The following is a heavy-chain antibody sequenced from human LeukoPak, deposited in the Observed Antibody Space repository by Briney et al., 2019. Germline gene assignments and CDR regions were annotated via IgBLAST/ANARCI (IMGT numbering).Heavy chain of an antibody. CDR2: ISAYNGNT. CDR1: GGTFSSYA. J-gene: IGHJ4*02. V-gene: IGHV1-18*01. Sequence: APVKVSCKASGGTFSSYAISWVRQAPGQGLEWMGGISAYNGNTNYAQKLQGRVTMTTDTSTSTAYMELRSLRSDDTAAYYCARDVGYSSSSLGIPLDYWGQGTLVTVSS. D-gene: IGHD6-6*01. CDR3: ARDVGYSSSSLGIPLDY.